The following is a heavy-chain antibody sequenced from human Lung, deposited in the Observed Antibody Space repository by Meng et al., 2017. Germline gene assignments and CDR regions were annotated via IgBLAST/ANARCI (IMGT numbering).Heavy chain of an antibody. Sequence: QVQLPEAGPGLVKPSQTLSLTCTVSGGSISSSNYYWSWIRQPPGKGLEWSGHIYNSGSTYYNPSLKGRITISVDTSKNQFSLKLSSVTAADTAVYYCARGQKGYFDLWGRGTLVTVSS. CDR2: IYNSGST. V-gene: IGHV4-30-4*01. CDR1: GGSISSSNYY. J-gene: IGHJ2*01. CDR3: ARGQKGYFDL.